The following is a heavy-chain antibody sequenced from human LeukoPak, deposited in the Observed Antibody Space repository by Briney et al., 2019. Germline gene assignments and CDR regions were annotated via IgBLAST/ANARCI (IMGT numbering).Heavy chain of an antibody. Sequence: GGSLRLSCAASGFTFSDYYMSWIRQAPGKGLEWVANIKQDGSEKYYVDSVKGRFTISRDNAKNLLYLQVNSLRAEDTAVYYCARDQLWLYGRTSYYYYFYMDVWGTGTTVAVSS. V-gene: IGHV3-7*01. CDR2: IKQDGSEK. CDR1: GFTFSDYY. CDR3: ARDQLWLYGRTSYYYYFYMDV. J-gene: IGHJ6*03. D-gene: IGHD3-10*01.